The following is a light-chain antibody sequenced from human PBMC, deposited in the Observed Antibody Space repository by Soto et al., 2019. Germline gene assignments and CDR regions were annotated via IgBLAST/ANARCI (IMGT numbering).Light chain of an antibody. J-gene: IGLJ1*01. CDR1: SSDVGGYNY. CDR2: DVS. V-gene: IGLV2-14*01. Sequence: QSALTQPASVSGSPGQSITISCTGTSSDVGGYNYVSWYQQHPGKAPKLMIYDVSNRPSGVSNRFSGSKSGNTASLTSSGLQAEDEADYYCRSYTSISTLGFGTGTKLTVL. CDR3: RSYTSISTLG.